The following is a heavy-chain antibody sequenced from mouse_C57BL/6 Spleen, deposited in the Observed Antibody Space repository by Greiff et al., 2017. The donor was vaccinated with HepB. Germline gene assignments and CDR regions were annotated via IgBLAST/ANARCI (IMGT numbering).Heavy chain of an antibody. J-gene: IGHJ2*01. Sequence: QVQLQQPGAELVKPGASVKLSCKASGYTFTSYWMQWVKQRPGQGLEWIGEIDPSDSYTNYNQKFKGKATLTVDTSSSTAYMQLSSLTSEDSAVYYCASSYSNYGYFDYWGQGTTLTVSS. V-gene: IGHV1-50*01. CDR2: IDPSDSYT. CDR3: ASSYSNYGYFDY. CDR1: GYTFTSYW. D-gene: IGHD2-5*01.